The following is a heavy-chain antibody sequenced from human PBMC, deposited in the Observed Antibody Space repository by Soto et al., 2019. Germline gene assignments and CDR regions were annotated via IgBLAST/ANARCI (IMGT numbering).Heavy chain of an antibody. V-gene: IGHV3-48*02. J-gene: IGHJ3*02. Sequence: GGSLRLSCAASGFTFSSYSMNWVRQAPGKGLEWVSYISSSSSTIYYADSVKGRFTISRDNAKNSLYLQMNSLRDEDTAVYYCARVRASASSDAFDIRGQGTMVTVSS. D-gene: IGHD2-15*01. CDR3: ARVRASASSDAFDI. CDR2: ISSSSSTI. CDR1: GFTFSSYS.